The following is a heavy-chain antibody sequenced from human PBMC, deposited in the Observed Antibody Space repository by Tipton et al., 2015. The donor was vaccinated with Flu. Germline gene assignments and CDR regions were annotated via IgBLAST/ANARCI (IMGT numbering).Heavy chain of an antibody. V-gene: IGHV3-23*01. D-gene: IGHD2/OR15-2a*01. J-gene: IGHJ6*02. CDR3: ARGVNSGLVDV. Sequence: SLRLSCAASGFSFTTYVMTWVRQAPGKGLEWVSSISATGLSTYYAGSVKGRFTISRDNSKNTVFLQMNSLRAEDTAVYYCARGVNSGLVDVWGQGTTVTVSS. CDR2: ISATGLST. CDR1: GFSFTTYV.